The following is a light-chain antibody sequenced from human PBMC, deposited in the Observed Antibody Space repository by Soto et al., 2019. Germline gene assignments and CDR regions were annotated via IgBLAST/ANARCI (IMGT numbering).Light chain of an antibody. CDR1: SNHVGGYNY. V-gene: IGLV2-11*01. CDR2: DVS. J-gene: IGLJ2*01. CDR3: CSYAGSPYVV. Sequence: QCVLTQPRSVSGSPGQSVTISCTGTSNHVGGYNYVSWYQQHPGKAPKLMIYDVSKRPSGVPDRFSGSKSGNTASLTISGLQAEDEADYYCCSYAGSPYVVFGGGTKLTVL.